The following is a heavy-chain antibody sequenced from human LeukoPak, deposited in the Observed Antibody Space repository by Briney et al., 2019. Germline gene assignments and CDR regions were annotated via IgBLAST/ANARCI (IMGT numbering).Heavy chain of an antibody. Sequence: SETLSLTCTVSGVSISSSSYYWGWIRQPPGKGLERIGSIYYSGSTYYNPSLKSRVTISVDTSKNQFSLKLSSVTAADTAVYYCARVKFYGYYYYYMDVWGKGTTVTVSS. CDR1: GVSISSSSYY. CDR2: IYYSGST. J-gene: IGHJ6*03. V-gene: IGHV4-39*01. D-gene: IGHD4-17*01. CDR3: ARVKFYGYYYYYMDV.